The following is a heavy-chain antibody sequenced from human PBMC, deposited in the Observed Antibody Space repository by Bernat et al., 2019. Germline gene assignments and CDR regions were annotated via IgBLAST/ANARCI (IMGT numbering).Heavy chain of an antibody. D-gene: IGHD5-12*01. CDR1: GGSISSSSYY. CDR3: ARQYEVLYYSGYDIGGIDY. Sequence: QLQLQESGPGLVKPSETLSLTCTVSGGSISSSSYYWGWIRQPPGKGPEWIGGIYYSGSSYYNPSLKSRVTISVNTSKNQFSLKLSSVTAADTAVYYCARQYEVLYYSGYDIGGIDYWGQGTLVTVSS. V-gene: IGHV4-39*01. J-gene: IGHJ4*02. CDR2: IYYSGSS.